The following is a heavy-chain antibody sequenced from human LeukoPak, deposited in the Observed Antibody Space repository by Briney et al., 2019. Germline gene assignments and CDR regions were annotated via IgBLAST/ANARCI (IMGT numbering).Heavy chain of an antibody. V-gene: IGHV4-59*01. CDR1: GGSISSYY. CDR3: ASGGGYYFDY. CDR2: IYYSGST. Sequence: SETLSLTCTVSGGSISSYYWSWIRQPPGKGLEWIGYIYYSGSTNYNPPLKSRVTISVDTSKNQFSRKLRSVTGVDTAVYYCASGGGYYFDYWGQGTLVTVSS. D-gene: IGHD3-16*01. J-gene: IGHJ4*02.